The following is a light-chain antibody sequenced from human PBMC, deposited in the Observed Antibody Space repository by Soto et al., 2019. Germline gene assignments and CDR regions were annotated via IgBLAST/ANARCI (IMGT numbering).Light chain of an antibody. CDR1: SSNIGSNY. Sequence: QSVLTQPPSVSAAPGQKVTISCSGSSSNIGSNYVSWYQQLPGTAPKLLIYDNNKRPSGIPDRFSGSKSGTSATLGITGLQTGAEADYYCGPWDSSLSAVVFGGGTKLTVL. CDR2: DNN. CDR3: GPWDSSLSAVV. J-gene: IGLJ2*01. V-gene: IGLV1-51*01.